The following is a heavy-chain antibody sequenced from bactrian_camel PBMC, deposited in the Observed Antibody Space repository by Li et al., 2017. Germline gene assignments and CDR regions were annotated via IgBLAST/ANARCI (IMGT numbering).Heavy chain of an antibody. V-gene: IGHV3S55*01. D-gene: IGHD2*01. CDR2: ISSDGTT. CDR3: AACRILSTFQC. Sequence: HVQLVESGGGSVQAGGSRKLSCVGSLVRWGHCAMGWYRQVPGKERELVSSISSDGTTTYADSVKGRFTISRDNNKNTLYLQMDTLKTEDTAVYYCAACRILSTFQCWGQGTQVTVS. CDR1: LVRWGHCA. J-gene: IGHJ4*01.